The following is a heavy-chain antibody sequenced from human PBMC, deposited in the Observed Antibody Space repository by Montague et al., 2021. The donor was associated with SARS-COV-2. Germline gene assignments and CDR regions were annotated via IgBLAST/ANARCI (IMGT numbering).Heavy chain of an antibody. J-gene: IGHJ6*02. CDR2: VYPSGNT. CDR3: ARVRGAALYFGEVGYYGMVV. V-gene: IGHV4-61*02. Sequence: TLSLTCTVSGGSVTTGHYYWSWIRQPAGKGLEWIGRVYPSGNTNYNPSLRSRVSISVDMSKNQISLKLSSVTAADTAVYYCARVRGAALYFGEVGYYGMVVWGQGTTVTVSS. CDR1: GGSVTTGHYY. D-gene: IGHD3-10*01.